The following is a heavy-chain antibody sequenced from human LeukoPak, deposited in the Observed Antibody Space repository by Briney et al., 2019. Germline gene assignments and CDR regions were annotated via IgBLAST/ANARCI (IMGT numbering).Heavy chain of an antibody. CDR3: ARDWGYDSSGEGAFDI. CDR2: IYTSGST. J-gene: IGHJ3*02. CDR1: GGSISSYY. Sequence: SETLSLTCTVSGGSISSYYWSWIRQPAGKGLEWIGRIYTSGSTNYNPSLKSRVTISVDTSKNQFSLKLSSVTAADTAVYYCARDWGYDSSGEGAFDIWGQGTMVTVSS. V-gene: IGHV4-4*07. D-gene: IGHD3-22*01.